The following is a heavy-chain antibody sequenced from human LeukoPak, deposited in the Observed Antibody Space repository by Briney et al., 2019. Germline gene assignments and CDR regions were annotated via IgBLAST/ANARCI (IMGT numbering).Heavy chain of an antibody. CDR1: GGSFSGYY. J-gene: IGHJ4*02. CDR2: INHSGST. D-gene: IGHD2-2*01. V-gene: IGHV4-34*01. CDR3: ARRCRGSTSRYRFDY. Sequence: SETLSLTCAVYGGSFSGYYWSWIRQPPGKGLEWIGEINHSGSTNYNPSLKSRVTISVDTSKNQFSLKLSSVTAADTAVYYCARRCRGSTSRYRFDYWGQGTLVTVSS.